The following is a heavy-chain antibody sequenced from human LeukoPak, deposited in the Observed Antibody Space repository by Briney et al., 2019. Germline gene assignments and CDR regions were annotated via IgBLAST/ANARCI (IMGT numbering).Heavy chain of an antibody. CDR2: INPNSGGT. CDR1: GYTFTGNY. CDR3: ARGVYDNYFDY. D-gene: IGHD2-8*01. J-gene: IGHJ4*02. Sequence: ASAKVSCKASGYTFTGNYMHWVRQAPGQGLEWMGWINPNSGGTNSAQKFQGRVTMTRDTSNSTAYVELSRLRSDDTAVYYCARGVYDNYFDYWGQGTLVTVSS. V-gene: IGHV1-2*02.